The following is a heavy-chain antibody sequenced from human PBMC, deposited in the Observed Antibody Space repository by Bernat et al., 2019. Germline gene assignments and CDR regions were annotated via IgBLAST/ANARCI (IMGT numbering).Heavy chain of an antibody. Sequence: QVQLVQSGAEVKKPGSSVKVSCKASGGTFSSYTISWVRQAPGQGLEWMGRIIPILGIANYAQKFQGRVTITADKSTSTAYMELSSQRSEDTAVYYCARVGYDSSGYRWRPSDYYGMDVWGQGTTVTVSS. CDR2: IIPILGIA. CDR3: ARVGYDSSGYRWRPSDYYGMDV. D-gene: IGHD3-22*01. J-gene: IGHJ6*02. V-gene: IGHV1-69*02. CDR1: GGTFSSYT.